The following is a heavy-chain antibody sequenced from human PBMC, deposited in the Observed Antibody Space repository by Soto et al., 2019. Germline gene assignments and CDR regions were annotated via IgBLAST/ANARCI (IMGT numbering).Heavy chain of an antibody. V-gene: IGHV3-48*04. J-gene: IGHJ4*02. CDR1: GFTFSSFH. D-gene: IGHD5-12*01. CDR2: ITSSSDTI. Sequence: GGSLRLSCAASGFTFSSFHMNWVRQAPGRGLEWVAYITSSSDTIYYPDSVKGRFTISRDNAKNSLYLQMNSLRAEDTAVYYCARDHHRYSGYDYVDYWGQGTLVTVSS. CDR3: ARDHHRYSGYDYVDY.